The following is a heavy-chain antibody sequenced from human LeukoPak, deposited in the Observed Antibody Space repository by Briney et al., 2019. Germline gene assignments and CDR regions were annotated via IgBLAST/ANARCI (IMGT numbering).Heavy chain of an antibody. D-gene: IGHD1/OR15-1a*01. CDR1: GGSISSYY. V-gene: IGHV4-59*08. Sequence: SSETLSLTCTVSGGSISSYYWSWIRQPPGKGLEWIGYVYYSGSTNYNPSLKSQVTISVDTSKNHFSLKLSSVTAADTAVYSCARSIIGTRSKFDYWGQGTLVTVSS. CDR2: VYYSGST. J-gene: IGHJ4*02. CDR3: ARSIIGTRSKFDY.